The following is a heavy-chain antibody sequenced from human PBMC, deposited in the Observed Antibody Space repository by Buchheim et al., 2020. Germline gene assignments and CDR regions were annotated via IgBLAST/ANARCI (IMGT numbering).Heavy chain of an antibody. CDR2: LSGSHGAT. Sequence: EIHLLESGGRLVQPGGSLRLSCAASGFSFIPSAMIWVRQAPGKGLEWISTLSGSHGATDYAESVRGRFTISRADSTITVLLEMHRLRVEDTAHYYCAKDVWSGPLDVWGKGTT. CDR1: GFSFIPSA. D-gene: IGHD3-3*01. J-gene: IGHJ6*03. CDR3: AKDVWSGPLDV. V-gene: IGHV3-23*01.